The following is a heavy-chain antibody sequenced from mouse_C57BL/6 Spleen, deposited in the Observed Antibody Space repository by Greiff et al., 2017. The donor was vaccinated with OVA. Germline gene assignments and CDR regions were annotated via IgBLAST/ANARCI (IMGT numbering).Heavy chain of an antibody. V-gene: IGHV3-6*01. CDR1: GYSITSGYY. Sequence: EVKLQESGPGLVKPSQSLSLTCSVTGYSITSGYYWNWLRQFPGNKLEWMGYISYDGSNNYNPSLKNRISITRDTSKNQFFLKLNSVTTEDTATYYCASGEDYYYGSSYGFAYWGQGTLVTVSA. CDR3: ASGEDYYYGSSYGFAY. CDR2: ISYDGSN. J-gene: IGHJ3*01. D-gene: IGHD1-1*01.